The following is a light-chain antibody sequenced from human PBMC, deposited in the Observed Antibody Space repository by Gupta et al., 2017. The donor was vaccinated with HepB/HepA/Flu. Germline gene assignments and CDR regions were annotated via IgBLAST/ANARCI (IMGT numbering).Light chain of an antibody. Sequence: QSVLTQPPSASGTPGQRVTISCSGGSANIGSNTVHWYQHLPGTAPKLLIYGKNQRPSGVPDRFSGSTSGTSASPAISGLQSEDEADYYCAAWDDSLKGRVFGGGTKLTVL. J-gene: IGLJ2*01. CDR1: SANIGSNT. CDR2: GKN. V-gene: IGLV1-44*01. CDR3: AAWDDSLKGRV.